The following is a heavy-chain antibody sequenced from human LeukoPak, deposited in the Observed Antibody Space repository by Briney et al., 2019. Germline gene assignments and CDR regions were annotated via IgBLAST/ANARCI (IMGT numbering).Heavy chain of an antibody. CDR2: IYSGGTT. CDR1: GFTFSSYA. CDR3: ARIDGSDDY. J-gene: IGHJ4*02. D-gene: IGHD5-24*01. Sequence: GGSLRLSCAASGFTFSSYAMSWVRQAPGKGLEWVSVIYSGGTTYYSDSVGGRFTISRDNSKNTLYLQMNSLTADDTAVYYCARIDGSDDYWGQGTLVTVSS. V-gene: IGHV3-23*03.